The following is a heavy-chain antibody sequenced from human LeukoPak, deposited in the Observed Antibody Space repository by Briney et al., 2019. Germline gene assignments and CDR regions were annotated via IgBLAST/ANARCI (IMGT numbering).Heavy chain of an antibody. CDR1: GYTFTSYG. CDR3: ASRSGTTPYYFDY. Sequence: GASVEVSCKASGYTFTSYGLSWMRQAPGQGLEWMGWIAPHNGNTNYAQKLQGRVTMTTDTSTSTAYMELRSLRSDDTAVYYCASRSGTTPYYFDYWGQGTLVTVAS. J-gene: IGHJ4*02. CDR2: IAPHNGNT. D-gene: IGHD4-17*01. V-gene: IGHV1-18*01.